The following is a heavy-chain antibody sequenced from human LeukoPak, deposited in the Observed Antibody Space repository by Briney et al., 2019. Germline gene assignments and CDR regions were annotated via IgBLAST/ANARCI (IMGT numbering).Heavy chain of an antibody. J-gene: IGHJ6*04. Sequence: GASVKVSCKASGYTFTTYYMHWVRQAPGQGLEWMGVISPSGNNTSYAQKFQGRVTMTRDMSTSTVYMELSSLRSEDTAVYYCAELGITMIGGVWGKGTTVTISS. D-gene: IGHD3-10*02. V-gene: IGHV1-46*01. CDR3: AELGITMIGGV. CDR1: GYTFTTYY. CDR2: ISPSGNNT.